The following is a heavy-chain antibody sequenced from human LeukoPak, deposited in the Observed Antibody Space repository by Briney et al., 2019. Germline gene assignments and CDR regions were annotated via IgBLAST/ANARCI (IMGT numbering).Heavy chain of an antibody. CDR1: GYTFTGYY. CDR2: INPNSGGT. J-gene: IGHJ4*02. CDR3: ARGGGSNWGLDY. V-gene: IGHV1-2*02. D-gene: IGHD7-27*01. Sequence: GASVKVSCKASGYTFTGYYMHWVRQAPGQGLEWMGWINPNSGGTNYAQKFQGRVSMTRDTSLSTAYMDLSRLRSDDTAVYYCARGGGSNWGLDYWGQGTLVTVSS.